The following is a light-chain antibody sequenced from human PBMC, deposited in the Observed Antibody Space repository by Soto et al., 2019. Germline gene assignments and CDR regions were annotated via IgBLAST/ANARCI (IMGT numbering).Light chain of an antibody. Sequence: EIVMTQSPVTLSVSPGERATLSCRASQSVSSNLAWYKQKPGQAPRLLIYGASTRATGIPARFSGSGSGTEFTLTISSLQSEDFAVYYCQQYNTWPITFGQGTRLEIK. CDR2: GAS. V-gene: IGKV3-15*01. CDR1: QSVSSN. J-gene: IGKJ5*01. CDR3: QQYNTWPIT.